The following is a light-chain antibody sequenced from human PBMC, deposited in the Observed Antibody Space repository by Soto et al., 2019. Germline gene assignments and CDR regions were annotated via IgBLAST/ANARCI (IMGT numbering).Light chain of an antibody. Sequence: EIVLTQSPGTLSLSPGERATLSCRASRSVSSSYLAWYQQKPGQAPRLLIYGASSRATGIPDRFSGSGSGTDFTLTISRLEPEDFAVYYCQQYGSSPGRTFGQGTKVEIK. J-gene: IGKJ1*01. CDR3: QQYGSSPGRT. CDR2: GAS. CDR1: RSVSSSY. V-gene: IGKV3-20*01.